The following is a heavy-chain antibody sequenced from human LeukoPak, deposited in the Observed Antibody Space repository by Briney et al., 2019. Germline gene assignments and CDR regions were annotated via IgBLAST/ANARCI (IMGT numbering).Heavy chain of an antibody. CDR1: GLTFSDYA. D-gene: IGHD4-17*01. CDR3: AKFGFWIRGDYDFNY. CDR2: VVGSGDTT. J-gene: IGHJ4*02. V-gene: IGHV3-23*01. Sequence: GGSLRLSCAASGLTFSDYAMSWVRQAPGEGLEWVSSVVGSGDTTHYADSVKGRFTISRGNSKNTLYLQMNSLRAEDTAIYYCAKFGFWIRGDYDFNYWGQGTLVTVSS.